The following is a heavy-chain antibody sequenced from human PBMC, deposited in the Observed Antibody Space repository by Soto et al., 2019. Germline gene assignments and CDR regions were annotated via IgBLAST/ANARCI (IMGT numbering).Heavy chain of an antibody. CDR1: GSTFSSYW. CDR3: ARSDILTGYPDYYNGMDV. Sequence: GSLRLSCAASGSTFSSYWMHWVRQAPGKGLVWVSRINSDGSSTSYADSVKGRFTISRDNAKNTLYLQMNSLRAEDTAVYYCARSDILTGYPDYYNGMDVWGQGTTVTVSS. D-gene: IGHD3-9*01. V-gene: IGHV3-74*01. J-gene: IGHJ6*02. CDR2: INSDGSST.